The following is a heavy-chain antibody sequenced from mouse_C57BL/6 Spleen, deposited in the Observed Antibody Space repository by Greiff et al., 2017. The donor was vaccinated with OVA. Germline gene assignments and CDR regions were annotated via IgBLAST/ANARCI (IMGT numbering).Heavy chain of an antibody. Sequence: QVQLQQSGAELVMPGASVKLSCKASGYTFTSYWMHWVKQRPGQGLEWIGEIDPSDSYTNYNQKFKGKSTLTVDKSSSTAYMQLSSLTSEDSAVYYCASGPYYSNYDYAMDYWGQGTSVTVSS. D-gene: IGHD2-5*01. CDR1: GYTFTSYW. V-gene: IGHV1-69*01. CDR2: IDPSDSYT. J-gene: IGHJ4*01. CDR3: ASGPYYSNYDYAMDY.